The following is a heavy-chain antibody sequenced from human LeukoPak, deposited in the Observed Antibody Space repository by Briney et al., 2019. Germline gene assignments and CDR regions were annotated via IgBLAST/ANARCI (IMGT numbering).Heavy chain of an antibody. J-gene: IGHJ4*02. CDR3: ARGTLYRGWSYYLDF. V-gene: IGHV4-39*07. CDR2: VYYSGTT. D-gene: IGHD6-19*01. CDR1: GDSISLSFYY. Sequence: SSETLSLTCSVSGDSISLSFYYWGWIRQPPGKALEWIGSVYYSGTTSYNPSLKSRVTISVDMSKNHFSLRLRSVTAADTAMYYCARGTLYRGWSYYLDFWGQGSQVTVSS.